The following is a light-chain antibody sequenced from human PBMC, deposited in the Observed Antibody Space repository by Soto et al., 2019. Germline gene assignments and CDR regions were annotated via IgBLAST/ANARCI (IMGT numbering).Light chain of an antibody. CDR2: KAS. CDR1: ESIYSW. CDR3: QEYNTNFRT. Sequence: IQMTQSPSTLSASVGDTVTITCRASESIYSWLAWYKQIPGKAPQLLIYKASTLQGGVPSRFSGSGSGAEYTLTISSLQPDDFATYFCQEYNTNFRTFGQGTRVENK. J-gene: IGKJ1*01. V-gene: IGKV1-5*03.